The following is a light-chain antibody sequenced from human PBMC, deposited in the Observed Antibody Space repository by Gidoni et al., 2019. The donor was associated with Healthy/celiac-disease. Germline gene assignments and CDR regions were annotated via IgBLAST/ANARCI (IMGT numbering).Light chain of an antibody. J-gene: IGLJ3*02. CDR3: AAWDDSLSGRV. CDR2: RNK. V-gene: IGLV1-47*01. Sequence: QSVLTQPPSAPATPGQRVTISCSGSSSNIGSNYVYWYQQLPGTAPKLLIYRNKQRPSGVPDRFSGSKSGTSASLAIGGLRSEDEADYYCAAWDDSLSGRVFGGGTKLTVL. CDR1: SSNIGSNY.